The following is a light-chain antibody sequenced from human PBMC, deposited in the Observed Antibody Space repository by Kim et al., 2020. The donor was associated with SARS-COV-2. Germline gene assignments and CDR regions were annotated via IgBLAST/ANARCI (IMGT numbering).Light chain of an antibody. J-gene: IGLJ3*02. CDR3: QAWDSSTNWV. Sequence: SYELTQPPSVSVSPGQTASITCSGDKLGDKYACWYQQKPGQSPVLVIYQDSKRPSGIPERFSGSNSGNTVTLTISGTQAMDEADYYCQAWDSSTNWVFGGGTQLTVL. V-gene: IGLV3-1*01. CDR2: QDS. CDR1: KLGDKY.